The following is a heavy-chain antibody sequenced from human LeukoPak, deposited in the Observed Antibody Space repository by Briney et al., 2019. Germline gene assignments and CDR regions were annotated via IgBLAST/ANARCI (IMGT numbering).Heavy chain of an antibody. Sequence: GGSLRLSCAASGFTFSSYSMNWVRQAPGKGLEWVSSISSSSSYIYYADSVKGRFTISRDNAKNSLYLQMNSLSAEDTAVYYCARAASLGGDYGMDVWGQGTTVTVSS. CDR3: ARAASLGGDYGMDV. CDR1: GFTFSSYS. J-gene: IGHJ6*02. D-gene: IGHD2-21*01. CDR2: ISSSSSYI. V-gene: IGHV3-21*01.